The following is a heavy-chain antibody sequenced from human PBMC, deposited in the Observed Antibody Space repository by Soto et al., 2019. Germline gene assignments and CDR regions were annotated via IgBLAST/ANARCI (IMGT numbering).Heavy chain of an antibody. V-gene: IGHV4-59*01. J-gene: IGHJ5*02. D-gene: IGHD3-10*01. CDR2: ISYSGST. CDR1: GASITTYY. Sequence: SETLSLTCSVSGASITTYYWSWIRQPPGKGLEWIGSISYSGSTKYNPSLESRVMISLDTSKNQFSLRLTSVTAADTALYYCARDWDSSGLFDPWGQGALVTVS. CDR3: ARDWDSSGLFDP.